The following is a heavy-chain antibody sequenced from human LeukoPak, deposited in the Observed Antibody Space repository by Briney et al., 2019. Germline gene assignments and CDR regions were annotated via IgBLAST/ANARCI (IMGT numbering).Heavy chain of an antibody. V-gene: IGHV4-4*07. J-gene: IGHJ3*02. CDR3: ARDGNYEIDI. CDR2: IYTSGST. D-gene: IGHD1-7*01. CDR1: GGSFSGYY. Sequence: SETLSLTCAVYGGSFSGYYWSWIRQPAGKGLEWIGRIYTSGSTNYNPSLKSRVTMSIDTSKNQFSLKLSSVTAADTAVYYCARDGNYEIDIWGQGTMVTVSS.